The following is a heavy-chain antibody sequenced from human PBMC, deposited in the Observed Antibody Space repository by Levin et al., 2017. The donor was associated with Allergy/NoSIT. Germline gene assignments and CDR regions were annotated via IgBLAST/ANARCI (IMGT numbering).Heavy chain of an antibody. CDR3: ARASGIVGATSYYYYGMDV. J-gene: IGHJ6*02. Sequence: SCAASGFTFSSYWMHWVRQAPGKGLVWVSRINSDGSSTSYADSVKGRFTISRDNAKNTLYLQMNSLRAEDTAVYYCARASGIVGATSYYYYGMDVWGQGTTVTVSS. CDR2: INSDGSST. CDR1: GFTFSSYW. V-gene: IGHV3-74*01. D-gene: IGHD1-26*01.